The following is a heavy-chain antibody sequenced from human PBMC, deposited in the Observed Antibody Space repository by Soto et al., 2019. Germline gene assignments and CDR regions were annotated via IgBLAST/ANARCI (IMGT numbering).Heavy chain of an antibody. CDR3: ARDVGAAAGTSPDY. CDR1: GGSISSSNW. Sequence: PSETLSLTCAVSGGSISSSNWWSWVRQPPGKGLEWIGEIYHSGSTNYNPSLKSRVTISVHKSKNQFSLKLSSVTAADTAVYYCARDVGAAAGTSPDYWGQGTLVTVSS. D-gene: IGHD6-13*01. CDR2: IYHSGST. V-gene: IGHV4-4*02. J-gene: IGHJ4*02.